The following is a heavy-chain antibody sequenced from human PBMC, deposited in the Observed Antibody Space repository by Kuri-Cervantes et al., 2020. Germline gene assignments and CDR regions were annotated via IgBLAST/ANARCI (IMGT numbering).Heavy chain of an antibody. CDR1: GFTFDDYA. CDR3: ANRIAVAGTAVEY. V-gene: IGHV3-43D*04. J-gene: IGHJ4*02. D-gene: IGHD6-19*01. Sequence: GESLKISCAASGFTFDDYAMHWVRQAPGKGLEWVSLISWDGGSTYYADSVKGRFTISRDNAKNSLYLQMNSLRAEDTAVYYCANRIAVAGTAVEYWGQGTLVTVSS. CDR2: ISWDGGST.